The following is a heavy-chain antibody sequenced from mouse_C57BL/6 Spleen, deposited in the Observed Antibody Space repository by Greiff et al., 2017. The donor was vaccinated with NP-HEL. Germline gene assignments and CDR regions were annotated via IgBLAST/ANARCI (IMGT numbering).Heavy chain of an antibody. CDR1: GYTFTSYW. CDR3: ARIGPTVVAPYAMDY. J-gene: IGHJ4*01. V-gene: IGHV1-52*01. D-gene: IGHD1-1*01. CDR2: IDPSDSET. Sequence: QVHVKQPGAELVRPGSSVKLSCKASGYTFTSYWMHWVKQRPIQGLEWIGNIDPSDSETHYNQKFKDKATLTVDKSSSTAYMQLSSLTSEDSAVYYCARIGPTVVAPYAMDYWGQGTSVTVSS.